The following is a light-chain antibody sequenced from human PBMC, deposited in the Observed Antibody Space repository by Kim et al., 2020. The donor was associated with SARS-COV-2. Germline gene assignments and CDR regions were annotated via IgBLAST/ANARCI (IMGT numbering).Light chain of an antibody. V-gene: IGKV3-20*01. Sequence: LSPGERATLSCRTSQSVSINFLAWYQQKPSQAPRLLIYGASNRATGVPDRFSDSGSGTDFTLTISRLEPEDFAVYYCQQYSTSPYTFGQGTKLEI. CDR1: QSVSINF. J-gene: IGKJ2*01. CDR3: QQYSTSPYT. CDR2: GAS.